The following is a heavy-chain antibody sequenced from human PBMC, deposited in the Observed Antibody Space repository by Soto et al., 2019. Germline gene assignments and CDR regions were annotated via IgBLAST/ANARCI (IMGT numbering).Heavy chain of an antibody. V-gene: IGHV3-23*01. CDR2: ISGSGRIT. D-gene: IGHD3-9*01. Sequence: GGSLRLSCAASGFTFSSYAMSWVRRAPGKGLEWVSGISGSGRITKYADSVKGRFIIPRDNFKNTLFLQMNSLRAEDTAVYYCAKDVHYNIVTGIEYFHHWAQGTLVTVSS. CDR3: AKDVHYNIVTGIEYFHH. CDR1: GFTFSSYA. J-gene: IGHJ1*01.